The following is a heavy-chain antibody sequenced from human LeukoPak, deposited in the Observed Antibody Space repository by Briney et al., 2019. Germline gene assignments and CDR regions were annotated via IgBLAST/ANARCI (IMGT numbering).Heavy chain of an antibody. CDR2: IIPIFGTA. Sequence: ASVKVSCKASGGTFSSYAISWVRQAPGQGLEWMGRIIPIFGTANYAQKFQGRVTITTDESTRTAYMELSSLRSEDTAVYYCARGMGAPYYYYYYMDVWGKGTTATVSS. CDR3: ARGMGAPYYYYYYMDV. D-gene: IGHD1-26*01. J-gene: IGHJ6*03. CDR1: GGTFSSYA. V-gene: IGHV1-69*05.